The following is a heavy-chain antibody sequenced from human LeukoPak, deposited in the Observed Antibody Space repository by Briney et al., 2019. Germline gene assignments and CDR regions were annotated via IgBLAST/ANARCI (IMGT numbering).Heavy chain of an antibody. Sequence: KTSETLSLTCTVSGGSISSGGYYWSWIRQHPGKGLEWIGYIYYSGSTYYNPSLKSRVTISVDTSKNQFSLKLSSVTAADTAVYYCARYSYGYRVFDYWGQGTLVTVSS. J-gene: IGHJ4*02. V-gene: IGHV4-30-4*08. D-gene: IGHD5-18*01. CDR2: IYYSGST. CDR1: GGSISSGGYY. CDR3: ARYSYGYRVFDY.